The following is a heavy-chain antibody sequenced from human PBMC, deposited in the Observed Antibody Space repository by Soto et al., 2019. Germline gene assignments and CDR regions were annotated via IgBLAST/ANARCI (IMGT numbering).Heavy chain of an antibody. Sequence: GASVKVSCKASGYTFTSFSMHWVRQAPGQGLEWMGLINPGGGTSSYAQKFQGRVTMTRDTSTTTVYMELSNLRYGDTAVYYCARDRAMVLFDYWGQGTLVTVSS. V-gene: IGHV1-46*03. CDR3: ARDRAMVLFDY. CDR1: GYTFTSFS. D-gene: IGHD5-18*01. J-gene: IGHJ4*02. CDR2: INPGGGTS.